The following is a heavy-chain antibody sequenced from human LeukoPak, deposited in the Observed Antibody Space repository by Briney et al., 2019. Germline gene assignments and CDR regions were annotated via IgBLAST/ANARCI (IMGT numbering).Heavy chain of an antibody. V-gene: IGHV1-2*02. CDR2: INPNSGAT. J-gene: IGHJ4*01. Sequence: GSVRDSCKASGYTFTGSYLHWVRQAPGQGLEWMGWINPNSGATNNARQFQGRVTMTRDTSITTAYMELSRLRSDDTAVYHCARGLTTVTFDCWGQGSL. CDR3: ARGLTTVTFDC. CDR1: GYTFTGSY. D-gene: IGHD4-17*01.